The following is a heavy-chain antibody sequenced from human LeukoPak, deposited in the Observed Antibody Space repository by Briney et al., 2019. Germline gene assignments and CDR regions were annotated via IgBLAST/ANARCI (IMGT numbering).Heavy chain of an antibody. Sequence: PSETLSLTCAVSGYSISSSYYWGWIRQPPGKGLEWIGSIYYSGSTYYNPSLKSRVTISVDTSKNQFSLKLSSVTAADTAVYYCASIAAAGKTPVDYWGQGTLVTVSS. D-gene: IGHD6-13*01. CDR3: ASIAAAGKTPVDY. CDR1: GYSISSSYY. CDR2: IYYSGST. J-gene: IGHJ4*02. V-gene: IGHV4-38-2*01.